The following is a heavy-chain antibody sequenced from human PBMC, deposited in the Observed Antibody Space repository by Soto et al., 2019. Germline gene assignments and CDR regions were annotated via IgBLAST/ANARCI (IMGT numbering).Heavy chain of an antibody. V-gene: IGHV5-51*01. Sequence: GEPLKISCRAAEDSFVNYWIAWVRQTPGKGLELMGIIYPGDSDIRYSPSFQGQVTISADTSISTAFLEWSSLKASDTALYYCARHGIKVMTSSGANSYHALDVWGQGTSVTVSS. J-gene: IGHJ6*02. CDR1: EDSFVNYW. CDR2: IYPGDSDI. D-gene: IGHD1-26*01. CDR3: ARHGIKVMTSSGANSYHALDV.